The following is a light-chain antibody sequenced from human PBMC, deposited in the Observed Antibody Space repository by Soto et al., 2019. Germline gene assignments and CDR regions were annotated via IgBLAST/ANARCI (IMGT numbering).Light chain of an antibody. CDR3: QEYINWPSLT. V-gene: IGKV3-15*01. J-gene: IGKJ4*01. CDR1: QSVRSN. Sequence: EIVLTQSPATLSVSPGERATLSCRASQSVRSNLAWYQQKPGLGPRLLIFGASTRATNIPARFSGSGSGTEFTLTISSLQSEDFAVYYCQEYINWPSLTFGGGTKVDIK. CDR2: GAS.